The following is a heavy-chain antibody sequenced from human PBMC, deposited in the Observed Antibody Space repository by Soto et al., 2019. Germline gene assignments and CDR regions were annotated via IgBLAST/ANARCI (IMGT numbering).Heavy chain of an antibody. CDR1: GFTFSSYA. CDR2: ISGSGGST. V-gene: IGHV3-23*01. D-gene: IGHD2-15*01. Sequence: GGSLRLSCAASGFTFSSYAMSWVRQAPGKGLEWVSAISGSGGSTYYADSVKGRFTISRDNSKNTLYLQMNSLRAEDTAVYYCAKDRDGLYCSGGSCYSTPGTWYFDLWGRGTLVTVSS. J-gene: IGHJ2*01. CDR3: AKDRDGLYCSGGSCYSTPGTWYFDL.